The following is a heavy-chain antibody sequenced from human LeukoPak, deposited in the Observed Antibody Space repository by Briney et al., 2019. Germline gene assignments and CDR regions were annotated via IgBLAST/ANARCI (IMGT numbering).Heavy chain of an antibody. D-gene: IGHD6-13*01. CDR1: GGSISSYY. Sequence: SETLSLTCTVSGGSISSYYWSWIRQPPGKGLEWIGYIYYSGSTNYNPSLKNRVTISVDTSKNQFSLKLSSVTAADTAVYYCARAARYSSSWDYYYGMDVWGQGTTVTVSS. J-gene: IGHJ6*02. CDR2: IYYSGST. CDR3: ARAARYSSSWDYYYGMDV. V-gene: IGHV4-59*01.